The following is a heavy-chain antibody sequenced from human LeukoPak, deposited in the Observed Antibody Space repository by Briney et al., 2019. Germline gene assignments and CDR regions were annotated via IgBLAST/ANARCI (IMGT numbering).Heavy chain of an antibody. Sequence: HPGGSLRLSCAASGFTFSSYWMSWVRQAPGKGLEWVANIKQDGSEKYYVDSVKGRFTISRDNAKNSLYLQMNSLRAEDTAVYYCAKNAGIAAANPFDYWGQGTLVTVSS. J-gene: IGHJ4*02. V-gene: IGHV3-7*01. CDR2: IKQDGSEK. CDR3: AKNAGIAAANPFDY. CDR1: GFTFSSYW. D-gene: IGHD6-13*01.